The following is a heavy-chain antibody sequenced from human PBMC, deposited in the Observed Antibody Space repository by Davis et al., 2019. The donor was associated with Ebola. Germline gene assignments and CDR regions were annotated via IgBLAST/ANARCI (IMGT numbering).Heavy chain of an antibody. CDR3: ARGRVGYSGYGRAGLPDY. Sequence: SVKVSCKASGYTFTSYYMHWVRQAPGQGLEWMGGIIPIFGTANYAQKFQGRVTITADESTSTAYMELSSLRSEDTAVYYCARGRVGYSGYGRAGLPDYWGQGTLVTVSS. V-gene: IGHV1-69*13. CDR1: GYTFTSYY. CDR2: IIPIFGTA. D-gene: IGHD5-12*01. J-gene: IGHJ4*02.